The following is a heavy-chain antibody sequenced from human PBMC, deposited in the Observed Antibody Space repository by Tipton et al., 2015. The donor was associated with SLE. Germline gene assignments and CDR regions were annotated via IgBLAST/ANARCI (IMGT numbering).Heavy chain of an antibody. D-gene: IGHD3-16*01. CDR2: IHGDGSRS. Sequence: SLRLSCAASGFTFKDYWMHWVRQTRDKGLAWVSRIHGDGSRSDYADSVRGRFTISRDNARKTVWLQMDSLRVEDTAVYYCARGIWGSYEGSDYWGQGTLVTVSS. CDR1: GFTFKDYW. J-gene: IGHJ4*02. CDR3: ARGIWGSYEGSDY. V-gene: IGHV3-74*01.